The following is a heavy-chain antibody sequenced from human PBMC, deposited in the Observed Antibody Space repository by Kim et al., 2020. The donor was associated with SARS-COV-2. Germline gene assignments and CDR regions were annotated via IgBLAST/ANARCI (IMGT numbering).Heavy chain of an antibody. J-gene: IGHJ4*02. V-gene: IGHV1-69*04. CDR3: ARDGRTVTTDLDGD. Sequence: QKFQGRVTITADKSTSTAYMELSSLRSEDTAVYYCARDGRTVTTDLDGDWGQGTLVTVSS. D-gene: IGHD4-4*01.